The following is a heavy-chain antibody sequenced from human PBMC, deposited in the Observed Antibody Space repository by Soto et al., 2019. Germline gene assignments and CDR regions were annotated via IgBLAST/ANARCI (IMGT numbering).Heavy chain of an antibody. CDR2: ISSSSTI. J-gene: IGHJ6*03. Sequence: GGSLRLSCAASGFTFSSYSMNWVRQAPGKGLEWVSYISSSSTIYYADSVKGRFTISRDNAKNSLYLQMNSLRAEDTAVYYCARDQLGYCSGGSCYPEPPYYYYYYMDVWGKGTTVTVSS. V-gene: IGHV3-48*01. D-gene: IGHD2-15*01. CDR1: GFTFSSYS. CDR3: ARDQLGYCSGGSCYPEPPYYYYYYMDV.